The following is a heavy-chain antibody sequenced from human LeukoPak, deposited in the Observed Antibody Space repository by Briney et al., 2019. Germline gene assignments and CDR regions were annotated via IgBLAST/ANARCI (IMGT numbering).Heavy chain of an antibody. J-gene: IGHJ4*02. CDR1: GFTFSSYG. Sequence: PGRSLRLSCAASGFTFSSYGMHWVRQAPGKGLEWVAVISYDGSNKYYADSVKGRFTISRDNSKNTLYLQMNSLRAEDTAVYYCAKDQWRTMVRGVTATSFLPGYWGQGTLVTVSS. D-gene: IGHD3-10*01. CDR2: ISYDGSNK. V-gene: IGHV3-30*18. CDR3: AKDQWRTMVRGVTATSFLPGY.